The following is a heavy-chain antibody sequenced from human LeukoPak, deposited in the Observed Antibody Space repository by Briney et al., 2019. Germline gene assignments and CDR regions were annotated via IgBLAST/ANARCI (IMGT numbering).Heavy chain of an antibody. Sequence: SETLSLTCTVSGVSFSTSYWSWFRQPAGKGLEWIGRFYTSGSTNYNPSLKSRVTISVDTSKNQFSLRLTSVTAADTAVYYCAREDRYCSGGSCYSWGQGTLVTVSS. CDR2: FYTSGST. V-gene: IGHV4-4*07. CDR3: AREDRYCSGGSCYS. D-gene: IGHD2-15*01. CDR1: GVSFSTSY. J-gene: IGHJ4*02.